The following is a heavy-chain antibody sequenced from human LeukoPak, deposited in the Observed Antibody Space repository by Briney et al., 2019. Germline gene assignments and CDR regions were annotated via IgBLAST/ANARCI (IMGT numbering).Heavy chain of an antibody. J-gene: IGHJ5*02. CDR3: ARDKRGFGELLSRPEFDP. CDR1: GFTFSSYS. CDR2: ISSSSSYI. D-gene: IGHD3-10*01. Sequence: GGSLRLSCAASGFTFSSYSMNWVRQAPGKGLEWVSSISSSSSYIYYADSVKGRFTISRDNAKNSLYLQMNSLRAEDTAVYYCARDKRGFGELLSRPEFDPWGQGTLVTVSS. V-gene: IGHV3-21*01.